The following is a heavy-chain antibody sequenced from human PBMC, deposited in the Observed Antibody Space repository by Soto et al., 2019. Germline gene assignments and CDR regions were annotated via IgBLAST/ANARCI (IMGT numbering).Heavy chain of an antibody. CDR2: IRGSGGST. Sequence: GGSLRLSCAASGFTFSTYAMSWVRQAPGKGLEWVSGIRGSGGSTYYADSVKGRFTISRDDSRNTLYLQMNSLRAEDTAVYYCAKDDYSSLYHGMDVWGQGTTVTVSS. CDR3: AKDDYSSLYHGMDV. CDR1: GFTFSTYA. J-gene: IGHJ6*02. D-gene: IGHD4-4*01. V-gene: IGHV3-23*01.